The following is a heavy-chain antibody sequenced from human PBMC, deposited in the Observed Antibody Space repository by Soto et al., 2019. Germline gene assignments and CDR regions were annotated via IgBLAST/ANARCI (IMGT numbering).Heavy chain of an antibody. CDR3: AKDPYGDDYYYYYYGMDV. Sequence: GGSLGLSCAASGFTFSSYSMNWVRQAPGKGLEWVSYISSSSSTIYYADSVKGRFTISRDNAKNSLYLQMNSLRAEDTAVYYCAKDPYGDDYYYYYYGMDVWGQGTTVTVSS. J-gene: IGHJ6*02. CDR1: GFTFSSYS. V-gene: IGHV3-48*01. D-gene: IGHD4-17*01. CDR2: ISSSSSTI.